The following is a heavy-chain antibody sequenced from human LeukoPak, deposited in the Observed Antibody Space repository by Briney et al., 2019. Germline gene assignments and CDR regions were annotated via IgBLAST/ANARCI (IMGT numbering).Heavy chain of an antibody. D-gene: IGHD3-9*01. J-gene: IGHJ4*02. CDR2: INHSRST. CDR1: GGSFSGYY. CDR3: ARDILTGYYLDY. V-gene: IGHV4-34*01. Sequence: SETLSLTCAVYGGSFSGYYWSWIRQPPGKGLEWIGEINHSRSTNYNPSLKSRVTISVDTSKNEFSLKLSSVTAADTAVYYCARDILTGYYLDYWGQGTLVTVSS.